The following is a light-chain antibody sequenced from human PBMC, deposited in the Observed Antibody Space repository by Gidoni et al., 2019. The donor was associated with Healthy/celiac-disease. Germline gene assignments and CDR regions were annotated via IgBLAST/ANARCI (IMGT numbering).Light chain of an antibody. CDR1: QSVSSY. V-gene: IGKV3-11*01. Sequence: EIVLTPSPATLSLSAGERATLSCRASQSVSSYLAWSQQNPGQAPRLLIYDASNRATGIPARFSGSGSGTDVTLTISSLEPEDFAVYYCQQRSNWPLTFGGXTKVEIK. CDR2: DAS. CDR3: QQRSNWPLT. J-gene: IGKJ4*01.